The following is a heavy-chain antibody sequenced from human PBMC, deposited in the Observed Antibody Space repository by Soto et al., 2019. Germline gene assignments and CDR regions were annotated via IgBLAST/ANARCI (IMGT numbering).Heavy chain of an antibody. J-gene: IGHJ6*03. V-gene: IGHV6-1*01. CDR1: GDSVSSNNAA. D-gene: IGHD1-7*01. Sequence: LQTHSLTCAISGDSVSSNNAAWNWIRQSPSRGLEWLGRTYYRSRWYNDYAVSVKSRITVNPDTSKNQFSLHLNSVTPEYTAVYYFAGTTSRPWYYMDVSDKGTTGTGSS. CDR2: TYYRSRWYN. CDR3: AGTTSRPWYYMDV.